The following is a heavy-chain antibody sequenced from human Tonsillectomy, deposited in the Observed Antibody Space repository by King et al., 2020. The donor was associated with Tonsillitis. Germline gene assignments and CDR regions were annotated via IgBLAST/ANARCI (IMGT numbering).Heavy chain of an antibody. J-gene: IGHJ6*04. CDR3: ARAQAMDV. Sequence: VQLQESGPGLVKPSETLSLTCTVSGGSISSYYWSWIRQPPGKGLEWIGYISYTGRTNDNPSLTSRVTISVDTAKNHFSLKLRSVTAADTAVYYCARAQAMDVWGKGTTVTVSS. CDR1: GGSISSYY. CDR2: ISYTGRT. V-gene: IGHV4-59*01.